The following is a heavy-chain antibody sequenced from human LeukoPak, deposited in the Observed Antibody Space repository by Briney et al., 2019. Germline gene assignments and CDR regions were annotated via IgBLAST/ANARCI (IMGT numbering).Heavy chain of an antibody. CDR1: GFTFSSYA. V-gene: IGHV3-23*01. Sequence: PGGSLRLSCAASGFTFSSYAMSWVRQAPGKGLEWVSAISDSGGSTYYADSVKGRFTISRDNSKNTLYLQMNSLRAEDTAVYYCAKGRGTTVTAAANYWGQGTLVTVSS. D-gene: IGHD4-17*01. CDR3: AKGRGTTVTAAANY. J-gene: IGHJ4*02. CDR2: ISDSGGST.